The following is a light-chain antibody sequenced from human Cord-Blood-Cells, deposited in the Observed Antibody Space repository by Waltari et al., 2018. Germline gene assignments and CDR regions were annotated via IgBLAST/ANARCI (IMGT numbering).Light chain of an antibody. CDR1: RGPSSYA. Sequence: QLVPTQSPSASAPLGASVNLTCTLSRGPSSYAIAWHTQQPEKGPRYLMKLNSDGSHSKGDGIPDRFSGSSSGAERYLTISSLQSEDEADYYCQTWGTGIHWVFGGGTKLTVL. J-gene: IGLJ3*02. V-gene: IGLV4-69*01. CDR3: QTWGTGIHWV. CDR2: LNSDGSH.